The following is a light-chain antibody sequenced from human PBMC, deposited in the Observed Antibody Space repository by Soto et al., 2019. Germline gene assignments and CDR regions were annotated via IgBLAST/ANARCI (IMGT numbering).Light chain of an antibody. V-gene: IGKV3-20*01. CDR1: ETISDGS. CDR2: GAS. CDR3: QQYGTSPPR. Sequence: EIVLTQSPGTLSLSPGERAALSCRASETISDGSLAWYQQKSGKAPRLLIYGASSRATEIPDRFSGSGSGTDFALTISRLEPEDFAVYSCQQYGTSPPRFGQGTKVEIK. J-gene: IGKJ1*01.